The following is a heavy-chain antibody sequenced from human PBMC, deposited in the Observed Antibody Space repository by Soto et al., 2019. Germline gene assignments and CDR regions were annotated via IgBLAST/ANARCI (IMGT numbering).Heavy chain of an antibody. Sequence: QVQLVQSGAEVKKPGASVKVSCKASGYTFTSYGISWVRQAPGQGLEWMGWISAYNGNTNYAQKLQGRVTMTTDTTTNRAYRELTGLRSDDTAVYYCAGDEIAVAGPMYYGMDVWGQGTTVTDSS. CDR3: AGDEIAVAGPMYYGMDV. V-gene: IGHV1-18*01. J-gene: IGHJ6*02. D-gene: IGHD6-19*01. CDR1: GYTFTSYG. CDR2: ISAYNGNT.